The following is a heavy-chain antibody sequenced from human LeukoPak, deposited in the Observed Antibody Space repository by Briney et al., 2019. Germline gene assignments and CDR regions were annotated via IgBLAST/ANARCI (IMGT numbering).Heavy chain of an antibody. D-gene: IGHD3-10*01. CDR2: IYYTGST. CDR1: GGSISTYY. CDR3: ARAVGGDGSGSL. Sequence: SETLSLTCTLSGGSISTYYWSWVRQPPGKGLEWIGYIYYTGSTDYNPSLKSRVTMSVDMSTRQISLKLSSVTAADTAVYYCARAVGGDGSGSLWGPGTLVTVSS. V-gene: IGHV4-59*01. J-gene: IGHJ4*02.